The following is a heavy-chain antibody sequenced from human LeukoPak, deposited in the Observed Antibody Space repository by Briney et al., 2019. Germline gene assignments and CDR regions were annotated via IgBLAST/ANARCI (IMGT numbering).Heavy chain of an antibody. CDR2: IDTSGNT. V-gene: IGHV4-4*07. Sequence: SETLYLTCTVSGGSISSYYWSWIRQPAGKGLEWIGRIDTSGNTNYKPSLKSRVTMSVDTSKNQFSLKLNSVTAADTAVYYCARVSSSWYQDWYFDLWGRGTLVTVSS. CDR3: ARVSSSWYQDWYFDL. CDR1: GGSISSYY. D-gene: IGHD6-13*01. J-gene: IGHJ2*01.